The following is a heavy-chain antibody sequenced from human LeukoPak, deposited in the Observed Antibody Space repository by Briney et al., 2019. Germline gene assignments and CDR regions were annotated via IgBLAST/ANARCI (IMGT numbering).Heavy chain of an antibody. CDR3: ARRAYYDILTGSNWFDP. Sequence: GGSLRLSCAASGFTFSDYILDWVRQASGKGLEWVGRIRRKRNGYTTEFAASVKGRFTISRDDSENSLYLHMNNLRTEDTAVYYCARRAYYDILTGSNWFDPWGQGTLVTVSS. CDR1: GFTFSDYI. J-gene: IGHJ5*02. CDR2: IRRKRNGYTT. V-gene: IGHV3-72*01. D-gene: IGHD3-9*01.